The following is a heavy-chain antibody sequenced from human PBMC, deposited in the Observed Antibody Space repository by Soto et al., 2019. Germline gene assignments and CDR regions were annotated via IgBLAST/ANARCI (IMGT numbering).Heavy chain of an antibody. J-gene: IGHJ4*02. V-gene: IGHV1-18*01. CDR1: GLTFSDYG. CDR2: ISSYNSNR. D-gene: IGHD3-22*01. Sequence: GASVKVSCKASGLTFSDYGIIWVRQAPGQGLEWMGWISSYNSNRNYAQRFQGRVTMTIDMSTSTAYMELRSLRSDDTAVYYCARYYDSSGYRIFDYWGQGTLVTVSS. CDR3: ARYYDSSGYRIFDY.